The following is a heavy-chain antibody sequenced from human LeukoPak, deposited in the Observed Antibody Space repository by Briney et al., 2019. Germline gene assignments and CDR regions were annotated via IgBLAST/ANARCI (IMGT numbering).Heavy chain of an antibody. CDR3: ARQLGFLEWLTPANWFDP. D-gene: IGHD3-3*01. J-gene: IGHJ5*02. Sequence: PSETLSLTCTVSGGSISSYYWSWIRQPPGKGLEWIGYIYYSGSTYYNPSLKSRVAISVDTSKNQFSLKLSSVTAADTAVYYCARQLGFLEWLTPANWFDPWGQGTLVTVSS. CDR1: GGSISSYY. V-gene: IGHV4-59*08. CDR2: IYYSGST.